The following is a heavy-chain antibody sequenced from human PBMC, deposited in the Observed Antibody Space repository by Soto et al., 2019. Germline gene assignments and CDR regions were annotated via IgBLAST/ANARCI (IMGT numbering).Heavy chain of an antibody. J-gene: IGHJ4*02. D-gene: IGHD6-19*01. V-gene: IGHV1-18*04. CDR1: GYTFTSYG. CDR2: ISAYNGNT. Sequence: ASVKVSCKASGYTFTSYGISWVRQAPGQGLEWMGWISAYNGNTNYAQKLQGRVTMTTDTSTSTAYMELRSLRSDDTAVYYCATQRVPGIAVAGDFDYWGQGTLVTAPQ. CDR3: ATQRVPGIAVAGDFDY.